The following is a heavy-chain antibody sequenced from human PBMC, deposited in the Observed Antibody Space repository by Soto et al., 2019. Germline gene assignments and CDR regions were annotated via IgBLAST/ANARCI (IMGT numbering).Heavy chain of an antibody. J-gene: IGHJ4*02. CDR3: ARASTVTTRLDY. CDR2: ISYDGSNK. D-gene: IGHD4-17*01. CDR1: GFTFSSYA. Sequence: GGSLRLSCAASGFTFSSYAMHWVRQAPGKGLEWVAVISYDGSNKYYADSVKGRFTISRDNSKNTPYLQMNSLRAEDTAVYYCARASTVTTRLDYWGQGTLVTVSS. V-gene: IGHV3-30-3*01.